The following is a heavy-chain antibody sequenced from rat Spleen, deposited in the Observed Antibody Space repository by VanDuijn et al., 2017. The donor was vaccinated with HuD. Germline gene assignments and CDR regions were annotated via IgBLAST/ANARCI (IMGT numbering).Heavy chain of an antibody. J-gene: IGHJ1*01. V-gene: IGHV5-19*01. Sequence: EVQLVESGGGLVQPGRSLKLSCVASGFTFSNYGMHWIRQAPTKGLEWVASISPSGGSTYYRDSVKGRFIISRDIAKSTLYLQMNSLRSEDTATYYCATSPYYWYFDFWGPGTMVTVSS. CDR3: ATSPYYWYFDF. CDR1: GFTFSNYG. D-gene: IGHD3-8*01. CDR2: ISPSGGST.